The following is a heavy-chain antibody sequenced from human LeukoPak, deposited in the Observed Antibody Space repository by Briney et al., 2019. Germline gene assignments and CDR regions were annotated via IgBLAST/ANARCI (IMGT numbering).Heavy chain of an antibody. CDR2: IYYHENT. Sequence: SETLSLTCTVSGGSISSSSDYWGWIRQAPGKGLEWIGSIYYHENTYYNSSLKSRVTISVDTSKNQFSLKLNSVTAADTAVYFCARAHLRIPGKGRPHQLLLSRPGPFDYWGQGTLLTVSS. CDR1: GGSISSSSDY. D-gene: IGHD2-2*01. V-gene: IGHV4-39*01. J-gene: IGHJ4*02. CDR3: ARAHLRIPGKGRPHQLLLSRPGPFDY.